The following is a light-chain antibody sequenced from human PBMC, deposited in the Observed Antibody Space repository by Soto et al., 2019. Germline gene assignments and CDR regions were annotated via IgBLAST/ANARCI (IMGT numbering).Light chain of an antibody. J-gene: IGKJ2*01. V-gene: IGKV3-15*01. CDR3: HQGHNWPLT. CDR1: QSIYTE. CDR2: SAS. Sequence: EIVMTQSPATLSVSPGERATLSCRASQSIYTELAWYQQKPGQPPRLLIYSASTRATGVPARYTGSGSGSEFTLNISGLQSEDFAVYYCHQGHNWPLTFGQETRLEI.